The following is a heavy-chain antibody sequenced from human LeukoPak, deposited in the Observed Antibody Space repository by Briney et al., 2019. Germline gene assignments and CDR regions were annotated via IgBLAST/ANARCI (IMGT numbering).Heavy chain of an antibody. Sequence: GGSLRLSCAASGFTLSSYAMSWVRQAPGKGLEWVSAISDSGNTYHADSVKGRFTISRDSSKNTLFLQMNRLRAEDTALYYCARVYELREEDYYYYYMDVWGKGTTVTVSS. CDR3: ARVYELREEDYYYYYMDV. CDR2: ISDSGNT. J-gene: IGHJ6*03. V-gene: IGHV3-23*01. D-gene: IGHD5/OR15-5a*01. CDR1: GFTLSSYA.